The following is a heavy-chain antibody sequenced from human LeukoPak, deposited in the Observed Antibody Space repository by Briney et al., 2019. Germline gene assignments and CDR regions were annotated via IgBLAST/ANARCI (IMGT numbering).Heavy chain of an antibody. CDR3: VRRYYDSLTGYSSDDY. J-gene: IGHJ4*02. V-gene: IGHV4-38-2*02. D-gene: IGHD3-9*01. CDR2: IYHSGST. CDR1: GYSISSGYY. Sequence: PSETLSLTCTVSGYSISSGYYWAWTRQPPGKGLGWIGVIYHSGSTYYNPSLKSRVTISVDTSKNQFSLKLSSVTAADTAVYYCVRRYYDSLTGYSSDDYWGQGTLVTVSS.